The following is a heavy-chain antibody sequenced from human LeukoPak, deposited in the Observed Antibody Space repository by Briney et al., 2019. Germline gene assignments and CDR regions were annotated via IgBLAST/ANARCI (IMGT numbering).Heavy chain of an antibody. D-gene: IGHD3-10*01. J-gene: IGHJ5*02. Sequence: SETLSLTCTISAASISISSHHWGWIRQSPGKGLEWIGSIYYGQTIYYNPSLNSRVTISVVTSKDQFTLQLNSVTAADTAVYYCARHYGPWGQGTLVTVSS. V-gene: IGHV4-39*01. CDR1: AASISISSHH. CDR3: ARHYGP. CDR2: IYYGQTI.